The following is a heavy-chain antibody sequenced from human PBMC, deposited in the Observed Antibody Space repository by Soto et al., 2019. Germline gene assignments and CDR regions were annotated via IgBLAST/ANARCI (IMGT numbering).Heavy chain of an antibody. D-gene: IGHD6-13*01. CDR3: AYSSTPFDY. CDR2: ISGSGGST. Sequence: EVQLLESGGGLVQPGGSLRLSCAASGFTFSSYAMSWVRQAPGKGLEWVSAISGSGGSTYYADSVKGRFTISRDNSKNTLYLQMNSLGVEYTAVYYCAYSSTPFDYWGQGTLVTVSS. CDR1: GFTFSSYA. V-gene: IGHV3-23*01. J-gene: IGHJ4*02.